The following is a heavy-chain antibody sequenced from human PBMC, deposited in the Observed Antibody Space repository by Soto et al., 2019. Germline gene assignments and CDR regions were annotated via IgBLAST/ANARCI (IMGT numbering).Heavy chain of an antibody. D-gene: IGHD6-19*01. CDR1: GFTFSSYG. CDR3: ARDSVADFSFDY. V-gene: IGHV3-33*01. Sequence: PGGSLRLSCAASGFTFSSYGMHWVRQAPGKGLEWVAVIRYDGSNKYYADSVKGRFTISRDNSKNTLYLQMNSLRAEDTAVYYCARDSVADFSFDYWGQGTLVTVSS. J-gene: IGHJ4*02. CDR2: IRYDGSNK.